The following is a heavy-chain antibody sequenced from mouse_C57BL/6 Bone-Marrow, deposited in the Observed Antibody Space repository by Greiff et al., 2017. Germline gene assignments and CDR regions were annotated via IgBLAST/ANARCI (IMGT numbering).Heavy chain of an antibody. D-gene: IGHD2-2*01. CDR1: GYTFTSYG. Sequence: LVESGAELARPGASVKLSCKASGYTFTSYGISWVKQRTGQGLEWIGEIYPRSGNTYYNEKFKGKATLTADKSSSTAYMELRSLTSEDSAVYFCARYGYYVDYWGQGTTRTVSS. V-gene: IGHV1-81*01. J-gene: IGHJ2*01. CDR2: IYPRSGNT. CDR3: ARYGYYVDY.